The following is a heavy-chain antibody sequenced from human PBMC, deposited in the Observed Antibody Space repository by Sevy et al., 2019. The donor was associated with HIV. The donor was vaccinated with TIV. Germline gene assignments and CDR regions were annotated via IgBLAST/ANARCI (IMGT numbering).Heavy chain of an antibody. CDR3: TTDSWSQEDYYDY. D-gene: IGHD6-13*01. V-gene: IGHV3-15*01. CDR1: GFTFSNAW. CDR2: IKGKIYDGTI. J-gene: IGHJ4*02. Sequence: GGSLRLSCAASGFTFSNAWMSWVRQAPGKGLEWVGRIKGKIYDGTIDYAAPVKGRFTISRDDAKNTLYLQMNSLKTEDTAVYYCTTDSWSQEDYYDYWGQGTPVTVSS.